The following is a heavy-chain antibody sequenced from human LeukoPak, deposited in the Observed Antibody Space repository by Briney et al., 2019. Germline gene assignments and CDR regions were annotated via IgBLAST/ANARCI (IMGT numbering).Heavy chain of an antibody. CDR1: GFTFSSYA. CDR2: ISGSGGST. D-gene: IGHD2-21*02. V-gene: IGHV3-23*01. Sequence: GRSLRLSCAASGFTFSSYAMSWVRQAPGKGLEWVSAISGSGGSTYYADSVKGRFTISRDNSKNTLYLQMNSLRAEDTAVYYCAKDSVTAAYYYYYGMDVWGQGTTVTVSS. CDR3: AKDSVTAAYYYYYGMDV. J-gene: IGHJ6*02.